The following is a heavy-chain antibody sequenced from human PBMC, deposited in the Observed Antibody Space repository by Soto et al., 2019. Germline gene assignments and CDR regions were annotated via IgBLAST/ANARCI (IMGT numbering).Heavy chain of an antibody. CDR1: GYTFTTYD. D-gene: IGHD3-3*01. J-gene: IGHJ6*02. CDR2: MSPNSGAT. Sequence: GASVKVSCKASGYTFTTYDINWVRQATGQGLEWMGWMSPNSGATGYAQKFQGRVTMTRDTSISTAYMELSNLRSEDTAIYYCARGVDVGVEVWGQGTTVTVSS. CDR3: ARGVDVGVEV. V-gene: IGHV1-8*01.